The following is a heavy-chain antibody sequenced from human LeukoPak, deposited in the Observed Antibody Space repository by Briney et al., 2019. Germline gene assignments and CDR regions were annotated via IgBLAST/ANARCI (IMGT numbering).Heavy chain of an antibody. CDR3: ARDRRDGYTY. CDR1: GFTVSTNY. Sequence: GGSLRLSCAASGFTVSTNYMSWVRQAPGKGLEWVSIIYSGGKTDYADSVKGRFAISRDDSKKTLYLQMNSLRAEDTAVYYCARDRRDGYTYWGQGTLVTVSS. CDR2: IYSGGKT. V-gene: IGHV3-53*01. J-gene: IGHJ4*02. D-gene: IGHD5-24*01.